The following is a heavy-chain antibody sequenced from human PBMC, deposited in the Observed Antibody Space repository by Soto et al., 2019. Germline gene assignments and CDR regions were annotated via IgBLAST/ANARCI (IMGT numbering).Heavy chain of an antibody. CDR1: VFTFSSYE. CDR2: ISSSGSTI. D-gene: IGHD3-3*01. CDR3: ARDNLDYDVWSGYYRPIPLFEY. V-gene: IGHV3-48*03. Sequence: GGSLRLSCAASVFTFSSYEMNLVRQAPGKGLECVSYISSSGSTIYYADSVKGRFTISRYNAKNSLYLQMNSLRAEDTAVYYCARDNLDYDVWSGYYRPIPLFEYWGQGTLVTFSS. J-gene: IGHJ4*02.